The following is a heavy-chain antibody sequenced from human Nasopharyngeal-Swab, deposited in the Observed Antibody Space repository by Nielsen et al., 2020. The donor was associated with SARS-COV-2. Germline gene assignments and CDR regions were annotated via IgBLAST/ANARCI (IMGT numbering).Heavy chain of an antibody. CDR3: ARDGGYSGWELTDY. CDR2: ISSSSSYI. V-gene: IGHV3-21*01. D-gene: IGHD1-26*01. Sequence: GESLKISCAASGFTFSSYSMNWVRQAPGKGLEWVSSISSSSSYIYYADSVKGRFTISRDNAKNSLYLQMNSPRAEDTAVYYGARDGGYSGWELTDYWGQGTLVTVSS. CDR1: GFTFSSYS. J-gene: IGHJ4*02.